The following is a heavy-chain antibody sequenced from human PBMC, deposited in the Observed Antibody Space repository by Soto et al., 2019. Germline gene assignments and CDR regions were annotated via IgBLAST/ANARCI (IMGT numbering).Heavy chain of an antibody. CDR3: ARQVGYCSGGSCYKLISGKKFRPYYFDY. CDR1: GGSISSYY. D-gene: IGHD2-15*01. Sequence: SETLSLTCTVSGGSISSYYWSWIRQPPGKGLEWIGYIYYSGSTNYNPSLKSRVTISVDTSKNQFSLKLSSVTAADTAVYYCARQVGYCSGGSCYKLISGKKFRPYYFDYWGQGTLVTVSS. J-gene: IGHJ4*02. CDR2: IYYSGST. V-gene: IGHV4-59*08.